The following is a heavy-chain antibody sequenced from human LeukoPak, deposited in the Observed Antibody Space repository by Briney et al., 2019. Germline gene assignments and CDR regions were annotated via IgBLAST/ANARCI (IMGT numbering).Heavy chain of an antibody. D-gene: IGHD1-26*01. CDR1: GGSFSGYY. CDR3: ARRIVGRQKRLDY. J-gene: IGHJ4*02. CDR2: INHSGST. Sequence: SETLSLTCAVYGGSFSGYYWSWIRQPPGKGLEWLGEINHSGSTNYNPSLKSRVTISVDTSKNQFSLKLSSVTAADTAVYYCARRIVGRQKRLDYWGQGTLVTVSS. V-gene: IGHV4-34*01.